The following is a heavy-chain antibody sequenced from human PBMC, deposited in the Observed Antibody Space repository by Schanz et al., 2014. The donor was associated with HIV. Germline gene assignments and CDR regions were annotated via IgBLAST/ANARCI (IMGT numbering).Heavy chain of an antibody. CDR3: ARDRQWQDY. D-gene: IGHD6-19*01. CDR1: GFTFSTYG. J-gene: IGHJ4*02. Sequence: QGQLVESGGGVVQPGRSLRLSCAASGFTFSTYGMHWVRQAPGKGLEWVAVIYYDGSNKYYADSVKGRFTISRDNSKNTLYLQMTSLRAEDTAVYYCARDRQWQDYWGQGTLVTVSS. V-gene: IGHV3-33*01. CDR2: IYYDGSNK.